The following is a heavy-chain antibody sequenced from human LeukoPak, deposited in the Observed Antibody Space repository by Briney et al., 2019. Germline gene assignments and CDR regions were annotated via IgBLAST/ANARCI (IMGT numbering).Heavy chain of an antibody. Sequence: PGGSLRLSCATSGFIFNNYWMSWVRQAPGKGLEWVANIKRDGSDKYYVDSVKGRFTISRDNARNSVYLHMNSLRVEDTAVYYCARDSSPWMIDEWGQGTLLTVSS. CDR1: GFIFNNYW. CDR3: ARDSSPWMIDE. J-gene: IGHJ4*02. V-gene: IGHV3-7*01. CDR2: IKRDGSDK. D-gene: IGHD3-22*01.